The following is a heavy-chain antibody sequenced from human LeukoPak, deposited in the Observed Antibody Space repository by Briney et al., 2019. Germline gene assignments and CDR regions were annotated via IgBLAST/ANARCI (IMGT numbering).Heavy chain of an antibody. CDR2: INHSGST. V-gene: IGHV4-34*01. D-gene: IGHD5-18*01. J-gene: IGHJ4*02. Sequence: PSETLSLTCAVYGGSFSGYYWSWLRQPPGKGLEWIGEINHSGSTNYNPSLKSRVTISVDTSKNQFSLKLSSVTAADTAVYYCARHVYSYGYVHFDYWGQGTLLTVSS. CDR1: GGSFSGYY. CDR3: ARHVYSYGYVHFDY.